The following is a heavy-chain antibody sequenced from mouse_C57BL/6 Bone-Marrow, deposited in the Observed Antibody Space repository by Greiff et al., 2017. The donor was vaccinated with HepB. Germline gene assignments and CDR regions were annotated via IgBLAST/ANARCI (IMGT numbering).Heavy chain of an antibody. V-gene: IGHV14-4*01. CDR3: TPLITTVVGPYYFDY. D-gene: IGHD1-1*01. CDR1: GFNIKDDY. Sequence: VQLQQSGAELVSPGASVKLSCTASGFNIKDDYMHWVKQRPEQGLEWIGWIDPENGDTEYASKFQGKATITADTSSNTAYLQLSSLTSEDTAVYYCTPLITTVVGPYYFDYWGQGTTLTVSS. CDR2: IDPENGDT. J-gene: IGHJ2*01.